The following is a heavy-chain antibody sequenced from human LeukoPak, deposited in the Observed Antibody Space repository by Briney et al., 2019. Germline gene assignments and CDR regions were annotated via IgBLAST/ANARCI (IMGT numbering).Heavy chain of an antibody. CDR3: ARRRVLGANNDAFDI. D-gene: IGHD1-26*01. J-gene: IGHJ3*02. Sequence: SETLSLTYTVSGVSITSGSYYWGWIRQPPGKGLEWIGTIYYSGSTYYNPSLKSRVTISIDTSKNQFSLRLSSVTAADTAVYFCARRRVLGANNDAFDIWGQGTMVTVSS. V-gene: IGHV4-39*01. CDR2: IYYSGST. CDR1: GVSITSGSYY.